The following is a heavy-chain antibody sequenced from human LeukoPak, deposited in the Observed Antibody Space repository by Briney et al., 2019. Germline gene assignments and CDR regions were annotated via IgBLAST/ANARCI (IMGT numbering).Heavy chain of an antibody. CDR1: GFSFSSYN. Sequence: GGSLRLSCAASGFSFSSYNLNWVRQAPGKGLEWVSSLSTSSSYIYYADSVKGRFTISRDNAKNSLYLQMNSLRAEDTAVYYCARAYYGSGSYYVDYWGQGTLVTVSS. D-gene: IGHD3-10*01. J-gene: IGHJ4*02. CDR3: ARAYYGSGSYYVDY. CDR2: LSTSSSYI. V-gene: IGHV3-21*01.